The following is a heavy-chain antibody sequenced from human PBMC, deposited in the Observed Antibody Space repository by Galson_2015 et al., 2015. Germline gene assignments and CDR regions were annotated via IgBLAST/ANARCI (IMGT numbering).Heavy chain of an antibody. CDR1: GFTFNNYW. Sequence: SLRLSCAASGFTFNNYWMTWVRQAPGKGLEWVSYITSDIRTINYADSVKGRFTISRDNAKNSLYLQMNSLRDEDTAVYYCARSVAGSFDYWGHGTLVTVSS. CDR3: ARSVAGSFDY. CDR2: ITSDIRTI. D-gene: IGHD6-19*01. J-gene: IGHJ4*01. V-gene: IGHV3-48*02.